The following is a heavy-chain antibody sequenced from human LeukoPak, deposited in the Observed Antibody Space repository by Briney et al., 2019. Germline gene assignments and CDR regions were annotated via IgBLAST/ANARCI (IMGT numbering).Heavy chain of an antibody. CDR2: IYYSGST. Sequence: KPSDTLSLIRTVSCGSLSSFHWSDLRQPTGKGLDWCGYIYYSGSTNYNLSLKSRVTISVDTYKTHCSLKLSSVTAADTAVYYCARGPYNDYGGNTLDYWGQGTLVTVSS. J-gene: IGHJ4*02. CDR3: ARGPYNDYGGNTLDY. D-gene: IGHD4-23*01. CDR1: CGSLSSFH. V-gene: IGHV4-59*07.